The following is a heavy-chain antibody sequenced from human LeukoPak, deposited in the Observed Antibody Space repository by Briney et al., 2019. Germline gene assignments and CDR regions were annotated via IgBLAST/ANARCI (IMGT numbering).Heavy chain of an antibody. CDR3: ARAGRQYCSSTSCYRDWFDP. Sequence: GASVKVSCKASGYTFTSYGISWVRQAPGQGLEWMGWINPNSGGTNYAQKFQGWVTMTRDTSISTAYMELSRLRSDDTAVYYCARAGRQYCSSTSCYRDWFDPWGQGTLVTVSS. CDR1: GYTFTSYG. J-gene: IGHJ5*02. V-gene: IGHV1-2*04. D-gene: IGHD2-2*01. CDR2: INPNSGGT.